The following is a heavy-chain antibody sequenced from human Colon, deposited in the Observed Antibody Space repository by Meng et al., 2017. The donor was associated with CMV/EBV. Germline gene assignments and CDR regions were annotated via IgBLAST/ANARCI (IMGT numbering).Heavy chain of an antibody. V-gene: IGHV3-21*04. CDR2: VSSSSTYI. CDR3: AKNGAWFRVDS. CDR1: GFTFSNSYT. D-gene: IGHD3-10*01. Sequence: GESLKISCVGSGFTFSNSYTMHWVRQAPGRGLEWVSSVSSSSTYIYYADSVRGRFTISRDNAKNSLYLQMNSLRAGDTALYFCAKNGAWFRVDSWGQGTPVTVSS. J-gene: IGHJ4*02.